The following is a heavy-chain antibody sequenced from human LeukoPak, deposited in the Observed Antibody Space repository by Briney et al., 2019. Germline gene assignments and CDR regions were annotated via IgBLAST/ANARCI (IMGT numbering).Heavy chain of an antibody. CDR2: IYYSGST. J-gene: IGHJ6*03. Sequence: PSETLSLTCTVSGGSISSSYWSWIRQPPGKGLEWIGYIYYSGSTNYNPSLKSRVTISVDTSKNQFSLKLSSLTAADTAVYYCARDRKYYYHMDVWGKGTTVTVSS. CDR3: ARDRKYYYHMDV. CDR1: GGSISSSY. V-gene: IGHV4-59*12. D-gene: IGHD1-14*01.